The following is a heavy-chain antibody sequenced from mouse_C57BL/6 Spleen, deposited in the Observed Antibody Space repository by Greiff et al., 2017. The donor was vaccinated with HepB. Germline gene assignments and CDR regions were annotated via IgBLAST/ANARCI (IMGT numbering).Heavy chain of an antibody. CDR1: GYAFSSSW. CDR2: IYPGDGDT. Sequence: VMLVESGPELVKPGASVKISCKASGYAFSSSWMNWVKQRPGKGLEWIGRIYPGDGDTNYNGKFKGKATLTADKSSSTAYMQLSSLTSEDSAVYFCARTSNLFDYWGQGTTLTVSS. J-gene: IGHJ2*01. V-gene: IGHV1-82*01. CDR3: ARTSNLFDY.